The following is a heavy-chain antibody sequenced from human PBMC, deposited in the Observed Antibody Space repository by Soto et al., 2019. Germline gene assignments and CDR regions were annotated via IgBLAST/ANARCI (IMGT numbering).Heavy chain of an antibody. J-gene: IGHJ4*02. CDR2: ISGSGGST. V-gene: IGHV3-23*01. Sequence: EVQLLESGGGLVQPGGSLRLSCAASGFTFSSYAMSWVRQAPGKGLERVSAISGSGGSTYYADSVKGRFTISRDNSKNTLYLQMTSLRAEDTAVYYCAKDSLSHGIVGALDYWGQGTLVTVSS. D-gene: IGHD1-26*01. CDR3: AKDSLSHGIVGALDY. CDR1: GFTFSSYA.